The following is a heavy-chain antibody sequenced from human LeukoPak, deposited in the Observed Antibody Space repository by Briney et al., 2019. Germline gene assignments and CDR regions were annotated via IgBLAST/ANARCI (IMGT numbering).Heavy chain of an antibody. V-gene: IGHV3-21*01. CDR3: ARDTDAFDI. J-gene: IGHJ3*02. CDR2: ISSSTSYM. CDR1: GFTFSSFS. Sequence: GGSLRLSCAASGFTFSSFSMNWVRQAPGKGLEWVSSISSSTSYMYYVDSVKGRFTIPRDNAKNSLYLQMNGLRAEDTGIYYCARDTDAFDIWGRGTMVTVSS.